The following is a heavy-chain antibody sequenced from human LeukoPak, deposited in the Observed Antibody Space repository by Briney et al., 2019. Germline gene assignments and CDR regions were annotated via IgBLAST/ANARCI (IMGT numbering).Heavy chain of an antibody. CDR2: IYTSGST. CDR1: GGSISSGSYY. V-gene: IGHV4-61*02. D-gene: IGHD3-16*01. CDR3: ATNPTRTFWFDP. Sequence: PSETLSLTCTVSGGSISSGSYYWSWIRQPAGKGLEWIGRIYTSGSTNYNPSLKSRVTISVDTSKNQFSLKLSSVTAADTAVYYCATNPTRTFWFDPWGQGTLVTVSS. J-gene: IGHJ5*02.